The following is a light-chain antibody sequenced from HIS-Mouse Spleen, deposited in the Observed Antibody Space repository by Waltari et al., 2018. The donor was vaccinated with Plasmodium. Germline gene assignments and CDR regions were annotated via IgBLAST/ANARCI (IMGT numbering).Light chain of an antibody. V-gene: IGLV2-23*01. Sequence: QSALTQPASVTGSPGQSITISCTGTSSDVGSYNLVSWYQQHPGKAPKLMIYESSKPHSGVSNRFSGSKSGNTASLTISVLQAEDEADYYCCSYAGSRMVFGGGTKLTVL. J-gene: IGLJ2*01. CDR1: SSDVGSYNL. CDR2: ESS. CDR3: CSYAGSRMV.